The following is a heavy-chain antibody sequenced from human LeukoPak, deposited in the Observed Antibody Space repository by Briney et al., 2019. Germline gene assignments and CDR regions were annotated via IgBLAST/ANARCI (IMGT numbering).Heavy chain of an antibody. Sequence: PGGSLRLSCAASGFTFSSYAMSWVRQAPGKGLEWVSAISGSGGSTYYADSVKGRFTISRDNAKNSLYLQMNSLRAGDTAVYYCARMGIVGATIPDYWGQGTLVTVSS. D-gene: IGHD1-26*01. CDR3: ARMGIVGATIPDY. CDR2: ISGSGGST. CDR1: GFTFSSYA. J-gene: IGHJ4*02. V-gene: IGHV3-23*01.